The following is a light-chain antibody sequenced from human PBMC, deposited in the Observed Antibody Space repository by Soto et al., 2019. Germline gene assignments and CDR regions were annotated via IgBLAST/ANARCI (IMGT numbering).Light chain of an antibody. V-gene: IGKV3-11*01. CDR2: DAS. J-gene: IGKJ5*01. CDR3: QQRSNWPIT. CDR1: QSVSSY. Sequence: DIVLTQSPATLSLSPGERATLSCRASQSVSSYLAWYQQKPGQAPRLLIYDASNRATGIPARFSGSRSGTDCTLTISSLEPEDVAVYYCQQRSNWPITLCQGTRLEIK.